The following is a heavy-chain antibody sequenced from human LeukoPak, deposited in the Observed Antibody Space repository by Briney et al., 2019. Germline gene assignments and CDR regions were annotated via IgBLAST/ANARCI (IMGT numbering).Heavy chain of an antibody. D-gene: IGHD6-6*01. V-gene: IGHV4-4*02. CDR1: GGSISSSNL. Sequence: PSGTLSLTCAVSGGSISSSNLWSWVRQPPGKGLEWIGEIYHSGSTNYNPSLKSRVTISVDKSKNQFSLKLSSVTAADTAVYYCARVLGSGSSSDWFDPWGQGTLVTVSS. CDR2: IYHSGST. CDR3: ARVLGSGSSSDWFDP. J-gene: IGHJ5*02.